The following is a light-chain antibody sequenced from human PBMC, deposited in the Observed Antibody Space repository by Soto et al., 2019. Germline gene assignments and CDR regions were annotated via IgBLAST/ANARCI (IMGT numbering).Light chain of an antibody. Sequence: QSVLTQPPSASGTAGQVVTISCSGGDSNIGSNSVYWYQHLPRMAPKLLIYYNNQRPSGVPDRFSGSRSGTSASLAIVGLRSEDEAVYYCAAWDAYLSDCVFGNGTKVT. CDR2: YNN. J-gene: IGLJ1*01. CDR3: AAWDAYLSDCV. CDR1: DSNIGSNS. V-gene: IGLV1-47*02.